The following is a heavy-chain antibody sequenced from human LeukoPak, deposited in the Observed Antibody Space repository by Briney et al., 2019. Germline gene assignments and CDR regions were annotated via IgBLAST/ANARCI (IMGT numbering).Heavy chain of an antibody. CDR2: IIPIFGIA. V-gene: IGHV1-69*04. Sequence: SVKVSCKASGGTFSSYAISWVRQAPGQGLEWMGRIIPIFGIANYAQKFQGRVTITADKSTSTAYMELSSLRSEDTAVYYCARAAIRYDSSGDRRPFDYWGQGTLVTVSS. CDR3: ARAAIRYDSSGDRRPFDY. CDR1: GGTFSSYA. J-gene: IGHJ4*02. D-gene: IGHD3-22*01.